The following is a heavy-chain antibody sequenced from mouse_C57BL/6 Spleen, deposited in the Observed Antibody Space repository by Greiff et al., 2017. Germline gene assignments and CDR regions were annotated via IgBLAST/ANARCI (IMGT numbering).Heavy chain of an antibody. CDR1: GFTFSSYA. J-gene: IGHJ2*01. D-gene: IGHD2-1*01. V-gene: IGHV5-4*01. CDR2: ISDGGSYT. Sequence: EVQRVESGGGLVKPGGSLKLSCAASGFTFSSYAMSWVRQTPEKRLEWVATISDGGSYTYYPDNVKGRFTISRDNAKNNLYLQMSHLKSEDTAMYYCAREGDYGNYGYWGQGTTLTVSS. CDR3: AREGDYGNYGY.